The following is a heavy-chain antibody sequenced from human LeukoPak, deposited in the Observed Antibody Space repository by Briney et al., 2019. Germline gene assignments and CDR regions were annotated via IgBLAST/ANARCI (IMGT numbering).Heavy chain of an antibody. CDR2: INQAGET. V-gene: IGHV3-7*01. J-gene: IGHJ2*01. Sequence: ETLSLTCTVSGGSISSYYWSWIRQPPGKGLEWVANINQAGETFYVDSVKGRFTISRDNARNSVYLQMNSLRAEDTAVYYCAKGRNWNPDPWYFDLWGRGTLVTVSS. CDR3: AKGRNWNPDPWYFDL. CDR1: GGSISSYY. D-gene: IGHD1-1*01.